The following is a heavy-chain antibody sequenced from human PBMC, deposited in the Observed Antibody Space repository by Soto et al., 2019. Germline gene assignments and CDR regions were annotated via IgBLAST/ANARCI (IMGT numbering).Heavy chain of an antibody. CDR3: ARGYCSGGSCYGAYFYYTMDV. J-gene: IGHJ6*02. Sequence: QVQLVQSGAEVKKPGASVKVSCKASGNTFTDFYMHWVRQAPGQGLDWMGWINPNTGGTHYAQKLQGRVTMTRDTSINTAYMELSRLRSDDTAVYYCARGYCSGGSCYGAYFYYTMDVWGQGTPVTVSS. CDR1: GNTFTDFY. CDR2: INPNTGGT. D-gene: IGHD2-15*01. V-gene: IGHV1-2*02.